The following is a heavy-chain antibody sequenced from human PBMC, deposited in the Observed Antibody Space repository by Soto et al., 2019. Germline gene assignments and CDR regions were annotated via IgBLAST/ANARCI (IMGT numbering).Heavy chain of an antibody. Sequence: AGGVLRLPCGSSWFNFSGHSMNRVRQGPGKGLEWVSSISSSSSYIYYADSVKGRFTISRDNAKNSLYLQMNSPRAEDTAVYYCARDLTERMPNWFDPWGQGTLVTVSS. CDR3: ARDLTERMPNWFDP. J-gene: IGHJ5*02. V-gene: IGHV3-21*01. CDR1: WFNFSGHS. CDR2: ISSSSSYI. D-gene: IGHD2-2*01.